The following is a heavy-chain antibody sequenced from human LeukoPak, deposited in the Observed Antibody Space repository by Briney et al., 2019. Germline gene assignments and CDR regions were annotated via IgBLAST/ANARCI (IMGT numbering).Heavy chain of an antibody. Sequence: GGSLRLSCAASGFTFSNYDMSWVRQVPGKGLEWVSVISSSGINTYYADSVKGRFTISRDNSKNTLYLQMNSLRAEDTAVYYCARGTTVNGYYGMDVWGQGTTVTVSS. D-gene: IGHD4-17*01. CDR2: ISSSGINT. CDR3: ARGTTVNGYYGMDV. J-gene: IGHJ6*02. CDR1: GFTFSNYD. V-gene: IGHV3-23*01.